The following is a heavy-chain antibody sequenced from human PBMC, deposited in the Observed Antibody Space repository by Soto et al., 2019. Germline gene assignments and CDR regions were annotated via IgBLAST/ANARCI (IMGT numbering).Heavy chain of an antibody. Sequence: QVTLKESGPVLVKPTETLTLTCTVSGFSLTNERVGVSWIRQPPGKALEWLAHIFSNDEKVYSTSLKSRLTSSRDTSKSQVVLTMTNMDPVDTGTYYCARARDYDSYYYYDMDAWGQGTTVTVSS. J-gene: IGHJ6*02. D-gene: IGHD3-9*01. CDR1: GFSLTNERVG. CDR2: IFSNDEK. V-gene: IGHV2-26*01. CDR3: ARARDYDSYYYYDMDA.